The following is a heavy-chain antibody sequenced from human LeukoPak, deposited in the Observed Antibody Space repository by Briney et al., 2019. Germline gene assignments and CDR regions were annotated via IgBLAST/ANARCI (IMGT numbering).Heavy chain of an antibody. CDR1: GYTFSSYW. D-gene: IGHD3-10*01. Sequence: GGSLRLSCAASGYTFSSYWLRWVRQTPGKGLEWVAHINQDGSERYYVDSVKGRFTISRENAKNSLYEQMTILRAEDTALYYCAKCGSGSKFDYGGQGILVTVS. CDR3: AKCGSGSKFDY. V-gene: IGHV3-7*02. CDR2: INQDGSER. J-gene: IGHJ4*02.